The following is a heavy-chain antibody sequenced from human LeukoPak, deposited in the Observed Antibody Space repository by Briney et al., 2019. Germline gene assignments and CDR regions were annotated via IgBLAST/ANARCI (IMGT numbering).Heavy chain of an antibody. J-gene: IGHJ5*02. CDR1: GYTFTDDY. Sequence: GASVKVSCKASGYTFTDDYIHWVRQAPGQGLEWMGWINVNSGGTNYAQKFYARVTMTRDTSISTAYMELSRLRPDDTAVYYCARDNSVGETAWWFDPWGQGTLVTVSS. V-gene: IGHV1-2*02. CDR2: INVNSGGT. D-gene: IGHD1-26*01. CDR3: ARDNSVGETAWWFDP.